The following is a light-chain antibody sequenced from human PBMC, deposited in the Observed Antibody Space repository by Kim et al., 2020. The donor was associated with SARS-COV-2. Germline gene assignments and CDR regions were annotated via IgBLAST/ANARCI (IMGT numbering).Light chain of an antibody. Sequence: DIQMTQSPSTLSASVGDKVTITCRASQSISGGVAWYQQKPGKAPKLLIYDASSLESGVPSRFSGSGSGTDSTLIVSSLQPDDFATYYCQQYSNRWTFGQGTKVEIK. CDR1: QSISGG. CDR2: DAS. V-gene: IGKV1-5*01. J-gene: IGKJ1*01. CDR3: QQYSNRWT.